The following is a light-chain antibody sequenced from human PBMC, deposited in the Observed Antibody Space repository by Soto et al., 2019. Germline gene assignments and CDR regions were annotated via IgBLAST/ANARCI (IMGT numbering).Light chain of an antibody. V-gene: IGKV1-27*01. CDR2: AAS. Sequence: DIQMTQSPSSLSASVGNRVTITCRAGQDINIYLAWYQQKPGKVPKLLISAASTLQSGIPSRFSGSGSGTDYPLTISSRQPEDGATYYCQKYDGAPLTFGGGTNVEIK. CDR3: QKYDGAPLT. J-gene: IGKJ4*01. CDR1: QDINIY.